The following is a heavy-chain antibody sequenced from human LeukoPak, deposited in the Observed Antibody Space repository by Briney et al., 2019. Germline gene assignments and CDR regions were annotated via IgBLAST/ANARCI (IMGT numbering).Heavy chain of an antibody. D-gene: IGHD2-21*01. V-gene: IGHV3-30-3*01. J-gene: IGHJ4*02. CDR3: ASGGIATTGVDY. Sequence: GRSLRLSCAASGFTFSSYAMHWVRQAPGKGLEWVAVISYDGSNKYYADSVKGRFTISRDNSKNTLYLQMNSLRAEDTAVYYCASGGIATTGVDYWGQGTLVTVSS. CDR2: ISYDGSNK. CDR1: GFTFSSYA.